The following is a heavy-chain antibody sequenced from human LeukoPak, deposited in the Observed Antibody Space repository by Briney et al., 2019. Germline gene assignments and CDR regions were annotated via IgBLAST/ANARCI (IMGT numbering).Heavy chain of an antibody. J-gene: IGHJ4*02. Sequence: SETLSLTCTVSGGSISSYYWRWIRQPPGKGLEWIGYIYNGGSTNYNPSLKSRVTTSVDTSKNQFSLKLRSVTAANTAVYYCARVETNTVWAMDYWGQGTLVTVSS. V-gene: IGHV4-59*08. CDR2: IYNGGST. CDR1: GGSISSYY. CDR3: ARVETNTVWAMDY. D-gene: IGHD2-21*02.